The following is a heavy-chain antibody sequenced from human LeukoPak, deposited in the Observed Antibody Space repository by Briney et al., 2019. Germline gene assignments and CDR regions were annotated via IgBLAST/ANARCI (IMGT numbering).Heavy chain of an antibody. CDR3: AREGPRGNSQFDY. CDR1: GFSFSSYG. CDR2: ISGNGGKT. V-gene: IGHV3-23*01. D-gene: IGHD2/OR15-2a*01. J-gene: IGHJ4*02. Sequence: GGSLRLSCAASGFSFSSYGMSWVRQPPGKGLEWVSAISGNGGKTFYADSVKGRFTISRDNSKNTLYLEMNSLRAEDTAIYYCAREGPRGNSQFDYWGQGTLVTVSS.